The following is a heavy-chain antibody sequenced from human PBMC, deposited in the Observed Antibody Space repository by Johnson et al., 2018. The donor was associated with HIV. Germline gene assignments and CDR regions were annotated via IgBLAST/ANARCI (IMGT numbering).Heavy chain of an antibody. CDR2: ISSSGSTI. J-gene: IGHJ3*02. CDR3: ARGMTTVTNHDAFDI. V-gene: IGHV3-11*04. Sequence: QVQLVESGGGLVKPGGSLRLSCAASGFTFSDYYMSWIRQAPGKGLEWVSYISSSGSTIYYADSVKGRFTISRDNSKNTLYLQMNSLRAEDMAVYYCARGMTTVTNHDAFDIWGQGTMVTVSS. D-gene: IGHD4-17*01. CDR1: GFTFSDYY.